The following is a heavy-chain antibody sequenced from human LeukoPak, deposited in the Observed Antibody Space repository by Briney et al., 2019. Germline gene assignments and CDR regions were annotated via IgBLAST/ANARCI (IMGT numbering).Heavy chain of an antibody. V-gene: IGHV4-59*07. CDR1: GGSFSGYY. J-gene: IGHJ2*01. CDR2: NYYSGSV. CDR3: ARSHSSGYLDWYFDL. D-gene: IGHD3-22*01. Sequence: KSSDTLSLLCAVWGGSFSGYYWIWMRQPPGKGREGIGYNYYSGSVNYNPCNKGRITISVDTSKHLFSLKLSSVTSADTAVYYCARSHSSGYLDWYFDLWGRGTLVTVSS.